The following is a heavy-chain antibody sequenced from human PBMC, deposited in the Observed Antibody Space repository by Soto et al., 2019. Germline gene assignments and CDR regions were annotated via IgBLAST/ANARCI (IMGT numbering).Heavy chain of an antibody. CDR3: TRDLSRRASFWKNDAFDI. J-gene: IGHJ3*02. Sequence: QVQVVESGGGVIQAGRTLRLSCAVSGVSLRDSGMHWVRQAPGKGPEWVAVLWSDGNTKYYGDSVRGRFTVFRDVSRNTLYLDMNALRVEDTAVYYCTRDLSRRASFWKNDAFDIWGKGTAVHVSS. V-gene: IGHV3-33*01. CDR1: GVSLRDSG. CDR2: LWSDGNTK. D-gene: IGHD3-3*01.